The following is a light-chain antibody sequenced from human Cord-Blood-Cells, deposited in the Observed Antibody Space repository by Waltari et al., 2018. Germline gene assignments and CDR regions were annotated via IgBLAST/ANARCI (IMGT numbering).Light chain of an antibody. J-gene: IGLJ2*01. CDR3: CSYAGSYTFRV. Sequence: SPPPQPRSVSRSPGLSVTISCTGNSSAAGDYKYAAWSQQHPGKPPKRMIYDVSKRPSGVPDRFSGSKSGNTASLTISGLQAEDEADDYCCSYAGSYTFRVFGGGTKLTVL. CDR1: SSAAGDYKY. V-gene: IGLV2-11*01. CDR2: DVS.